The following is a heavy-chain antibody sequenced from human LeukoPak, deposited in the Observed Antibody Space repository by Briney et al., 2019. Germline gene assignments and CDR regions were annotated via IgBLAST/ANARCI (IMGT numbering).Heavy chain of an antibody. D-gene: IGHD6-13*01. CDR3: ARGIAADYWYFDL. Sequence: GASVEVSCKASGGTFSSYAISWVRQAPGQGLEWMEGIIPIFGTANYAQKFQGRVTITTDESTSTAYMELSSLRSEDTAVYYCARGIAADYWYFDLWGRGTLVTVSS. CDR2: IIPIFGTA. V-gene: IGHV1-69*05. CDR1: GGTFSSYA. J-gene: IGHJ2*01.